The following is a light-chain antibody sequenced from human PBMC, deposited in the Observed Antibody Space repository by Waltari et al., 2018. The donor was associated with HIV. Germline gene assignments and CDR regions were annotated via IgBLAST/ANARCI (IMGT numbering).Light chain of an antibody. CDR3: AAWDDSLNAWV. Sequence: QSVLTQPPSASGTPEQRVTISCSDTSPNTRSNTLTGYQQPPGTAPKLLNYSNNQRPSGVPDRFSGSKSGTSASLAISGLQSEDEADYYCAAWDDSLNAWVFGGGTKLTVL. CDR2: SNN. CDR1: SPNTRSNT. V-gene: IGLV1-44*01. J-gene: IGLJ3*02.